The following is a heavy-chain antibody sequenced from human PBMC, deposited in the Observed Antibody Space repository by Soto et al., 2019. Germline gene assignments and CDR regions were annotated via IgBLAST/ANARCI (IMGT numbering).Heavy chain of an antibody. D-gene: IGHD3-3*01. CDR1: GFTFSSYW. V-gene: IGHV3-74*01. CDR2: INSDGSST. J-gene: IGHJ5*02. CDR3: ARVRDYDFWSGYYTWFDP. Sequence: GGSLRLSCAASGFTFSSYWMHWVRQAPGKGLVWVSRINSDGSSTSYADSVKGRFTISRDNAKNTLYLQMNSLRAEDTAVYYCARVRDYDFWSGYYTWFDPWGQGTLVTVSS.